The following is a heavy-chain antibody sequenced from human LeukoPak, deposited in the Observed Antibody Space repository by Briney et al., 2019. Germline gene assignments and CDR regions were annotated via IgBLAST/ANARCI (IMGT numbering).Heavy chain of an antibody. CDR1: DLPVRSNY. D-gene: IGHD2-21*02. J-gene: IGHJ5*02. V-gene: IGHV3-53*01. CDR3: RVCGGDCSLIYT. Sequence: GGSLRLSCAASDLPVRSNYMSWVRQAPGKGLECVSYISRDSSTTYAASVKGRFTTSRDNSGNTLYLQMNNLKTEDTAVYYCRVCGGDCSLIYTWGQGTLVTVSS. CDR2: ISRDSST.